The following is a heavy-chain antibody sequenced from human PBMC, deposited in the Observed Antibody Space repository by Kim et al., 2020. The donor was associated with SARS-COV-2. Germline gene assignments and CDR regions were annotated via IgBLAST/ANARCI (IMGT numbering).Heavy chain of an antibody. J-gene: IGHJ5*02. V-gene: IGHV3-21*01. CDR2: ISSSSSYI. Sequence: GGSLRLSCAASGFNFSSYSMNWVRQAPGKGLEWVSPISSSSSYIYYADSVKGRFTISRDNAKNTLYLQMNSLRAEDTAVYYCARGGVSIRFGVLPSWGSWGQGALVTVSS. CDR3: ARGGVSIRFGVLPSWGS. CDR1: GFNFSSYS. D-gene: IGHD3-10*01.